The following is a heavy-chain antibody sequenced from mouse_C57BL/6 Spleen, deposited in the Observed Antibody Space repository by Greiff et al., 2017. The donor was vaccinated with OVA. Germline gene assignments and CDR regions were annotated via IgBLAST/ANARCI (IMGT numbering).Heavy chain of an antibody. V-gene: IGHV1-15*01. CDR2: IDPETGGT. CDR3: TRWKLLTGTRYFDY. CDR1: GYTFTDYE. J-gene: IGHJ2*01. D-gene: IGHD4-1*01. Sequence: VKLQQSGAELVRPGASVTLSCKASGYTFTDYEMHWVKQTPVHGLEWIGAIDPETGGTAYNQKFKGKAILTADKSSSTAYMELRSLTSEDSAVYYCTRWKLLTGTRYFDYWGQGTTLTVSS.